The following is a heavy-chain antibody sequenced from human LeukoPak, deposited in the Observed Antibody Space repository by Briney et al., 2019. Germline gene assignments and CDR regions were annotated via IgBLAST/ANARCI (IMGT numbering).Heavy chain of an antibody. CDR3: VAARSTVLNYYYYMDV. J-gene: IGHJ6*03. CDR1: GGTFSSYA. V-gene: IGHV1-69*05. CDR2: IIPIFGTA. D-gene: IGHD4-17*01. Sequence: ASVKVSCKASGGTFSSYAISGVRQAPGQGLEWMGGIIPIFGTANYAQKFQGRVTITTDESTSTAYMELSSLRSEDTAVYYCVAARSTVLNYYYYMDVWGKGTTVTVSS.